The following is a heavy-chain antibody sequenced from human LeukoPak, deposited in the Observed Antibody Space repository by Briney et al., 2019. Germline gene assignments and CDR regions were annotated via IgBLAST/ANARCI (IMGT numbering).Heavy chain of an antibody. Sequence: GESLKISCQGSGYSFTNYWIGWVRQMPGKGLEWMGIIYPGDPDTRYSPSFQGQVTISADKSISTAYLQWSSLKASDTAMYYCARRQDSSGYSDAFDIWGQGTMVSVSS. V-gene: IGHV5-51*01. CDR2: IYPGDPDT. CDR1: GYSFTNYW. CDR3: ARRQDSSGYSDAFDI. J-gene: IGHJ3*02. D-gene: IGHD3-22*01.